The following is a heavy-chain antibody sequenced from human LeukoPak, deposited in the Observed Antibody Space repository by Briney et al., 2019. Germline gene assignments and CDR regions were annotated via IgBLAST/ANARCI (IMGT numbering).Heavy chain of an antibody. CDR2: IIPIFGTA. D-gene: IGHD2-2*01. V-gene: IGHV1-69*05. CDR3: ARVAYSVVPAAMSPIYYYYYMDV. CDR1: GGTFSSYA. J-gene: IGHJ6*03. Sequence: SVKVSCKASGGTFSSYAISWVRQAPGQGLEWMGGIIPIFGTANYAQKFQGRVTITTDESTSTAYMELSSLRSEDTAVYYCARVAYSVVPAAMSPIYYYYYMDVWGKGTTVTVSS.